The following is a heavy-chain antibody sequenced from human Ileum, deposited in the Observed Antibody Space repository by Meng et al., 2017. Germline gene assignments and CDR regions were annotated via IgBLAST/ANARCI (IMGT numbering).Heavy chain of an antibody. V-gene: IGHV3-21*01. CDR3: ARDPGSWPRDYSRGMDV. D-gene: IGHD6-13*01. Sequence: GESLKISCAASGFTFSSYSMNWVRQAPGKGLEWVSSISSSSSYRYYADSVKVRFTISRDNAKNSLYLQMNSLRTEDTAVYYCARDPGSWPRDYSRGMDVWGQGTTVTVSS. CDR1: GFTFSSYS. CDR2: ISSSSSYR. J-gene: IGHJ6*02.